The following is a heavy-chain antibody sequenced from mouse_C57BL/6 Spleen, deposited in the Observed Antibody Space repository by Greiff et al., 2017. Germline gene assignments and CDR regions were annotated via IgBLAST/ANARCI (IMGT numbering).Heavy chain of an antibody. CDR3: ARGDYFDY. V-gene: IGHV1-19*01. Sequence: VQLQQSGPVLVKPGASVKMSCKASGYTFTDYYMNWVKQSHGKSLEWIGVINPYNGGTSYNQKFKGKDTLTVDKSSSTAYMELNSLTSEDAAVYYCARGDYFDYWGQGTTLTVSS. CDR1: GYTFTDYY. J-gene: IGHJ2*01. CDR2: INPYNGGT.